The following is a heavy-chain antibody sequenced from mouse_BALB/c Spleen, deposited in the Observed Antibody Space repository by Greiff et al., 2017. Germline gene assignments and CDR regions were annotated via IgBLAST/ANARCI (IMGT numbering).Heavy chain of an antibody. CDR1: GFTFTDYY. CDR2: IRNKANGYTT. Sequence: DVKLVESGGGLVQPGGSLRLSCATSGFTFTDYYMSWVRQPPGKALEWLGFIRNKANGYTTEYSASVKGRFTISRDNSQSILYLQMNTLRAEDSATYCCARYYRYFDYWGQGTTLTVSS. D-gene: IGHD2-14*01. V-gene: IGHV7-3*02. J-gene: IGHJ2*01. CDR3: ARYYRYFDY.